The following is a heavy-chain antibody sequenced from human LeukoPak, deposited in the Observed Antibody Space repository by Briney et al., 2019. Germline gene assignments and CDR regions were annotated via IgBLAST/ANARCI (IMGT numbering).Heavy chain of an antibody. CDR1: GYTFTNFG. J-gene: IGHJ4*02. CDR2: ISAYNGNT. Sequence: ASVKVSCKATGYTFTNFGSTWVRQAPGQGLEWMGWISAYNGNTDYAQKLQGRVTMTTDTSTSTAYMELRSLRSDDTAVYFCARAYYHDTSSYQGFDFWGQGTLVTDSS. V-gene: IGHV1-18*01. CDR3: ARAYYHDTSSYQGFDF. D-gene: IGHD3-22*01.